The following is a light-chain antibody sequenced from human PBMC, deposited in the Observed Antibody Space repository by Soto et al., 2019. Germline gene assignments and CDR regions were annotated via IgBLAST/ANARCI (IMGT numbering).Light chain of an antibody. V-gene: IGKV3-20*01. Sequence: EIVLTQSPVTLSLSPGERATLSCRASQSVSSTHFAWYQQKVGRAPRLLIYGASHRATDIPDRFSGSGSGTEFTLTISRLEPEDFAVYYCQQYGSAPFTFGPGTTVDIK. CDR2: GAS. CDR3: QQYGSAPFT. CDR1: QSVSSTH. J-gene: IGKJ3*01.